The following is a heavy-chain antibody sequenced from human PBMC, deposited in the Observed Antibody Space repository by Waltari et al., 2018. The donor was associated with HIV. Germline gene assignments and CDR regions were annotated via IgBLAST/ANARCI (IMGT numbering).Heavy chain of an antibody. Sequence: EVQLVESGGGLVQPGGSLRLSCAASGFTFSSYWMHWVRQAPGKGLVWFSRIKRDGTITTYADSVKGRFTISRDNAKNTLFLQMNSLRAEDTAIYYCARDLVVLRYFDWLSTYFDYWGQGTLVTVSS. D-gene: IGHD3-9*01. J-gene: IGHJ4*02. V-gene: IGHV3-74*01. CDR1: GFTFSSYW. CDR2: IKRDGTIT. CDR3: ARDLVVLRYFDWLSTYFDY.